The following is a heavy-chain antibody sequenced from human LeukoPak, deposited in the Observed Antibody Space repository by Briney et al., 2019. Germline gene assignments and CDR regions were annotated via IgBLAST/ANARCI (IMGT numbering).Heavy chain of an antibody. CDR2: IKKDGSEK. J-gene: IGHJ4*02. Sequence: GGPLRLSCAASGFTFSSYWMSWVRQAPGKGLEWVANIKKDGSEKYYVDSVKGRFTIFRDNAKNSLYLQMNSLRAEDTAVYYCARDRCSSISCFALDYWGQGTLVTVSS. V-gene: IGHV3-7*01. D-gene: IGHD2-2*01. CDR3: ARDRCSSISCFALDY. CDR1: GFTFSSYW.